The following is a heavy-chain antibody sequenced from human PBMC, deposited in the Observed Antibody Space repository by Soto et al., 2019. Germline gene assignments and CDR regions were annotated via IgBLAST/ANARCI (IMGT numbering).Heavy chain of an antibody. J-gene: IGHJ4*02. V-gene: IGHV4-39*01. Sequence: QLQLQESGPGLVKPSETLSLTCTVSGGSISSSSYYWGWIRQPPGKGLEWIGSIYYSGSTYYNPSLKSRVTSSIDTSQTQFSPTLRSVTAADTAVSYCARRSNQWLVGLWGQGTLVTVSS. CDR3: ARRSNQWLVGL. D-gene: IGHD6-19*01. CDR2: IYYSGST. CDR1: GGSISSSSYY.